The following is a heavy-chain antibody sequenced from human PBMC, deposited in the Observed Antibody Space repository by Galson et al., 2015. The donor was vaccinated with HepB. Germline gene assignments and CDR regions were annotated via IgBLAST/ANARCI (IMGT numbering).Heavy chain of an antibody. J-gene: IGHJ4*02. CDR2: IHPSDSET. Sequence: QSGAEVKKPGESLRISCKSSGNSFTTYWIAWVRQMPGKGLEWMGIIHPSDSETQYSPSFQGQVTISADNSISTAYLQWSSLKASDTGMYYCARRGYSGYAPGDSWGQGTLVTVAS. CDR1: GNSFTTYW. CDR3: ARRGYSGYAPGDS. V-gene: IGHV5-51*01. D-gene: IGHD5-12*01.